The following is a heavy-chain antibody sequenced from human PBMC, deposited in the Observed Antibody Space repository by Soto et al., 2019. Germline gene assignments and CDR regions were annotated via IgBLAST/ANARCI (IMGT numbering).Heavy chain of an antibody. D-gene: IGHD3-22*01. J-gene: IGHJ4*02. CDR1: GGSISSYY. CDR3: ARAKYDSSGYYPPSFDY. Sequence: QVQLQESGPGLVKPSETLSLTCTVSGGSISSYYWSWLRQPPGKGLEWIGYIYYSGSTNYNPSLNSRVTISVDTSKNQFSLKLSSVTAADTAVYYCARAKYDSSGYYPPSFDYWGQGTLVTVSS. V-gene: IGHV4-59*01. CDR2: IYYSGST.